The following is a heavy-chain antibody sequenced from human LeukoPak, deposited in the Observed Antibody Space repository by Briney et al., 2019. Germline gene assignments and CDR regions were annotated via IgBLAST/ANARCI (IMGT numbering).Heavy chain of an antibody. J-gene: IGHJ6*02. D-gene: IGHD3-22*01. V-gene: IGHV3-23*01. CDR1: GFTFSSYA. Sequence: GGSLRLSCAASGFTFSSYAMSWVRQAPGKGLEWVSAISGSGGSTYYADSVKGRFTISRDNSKNTLYLQMNSLRAEDTAVYYCAKDGSYDSSGYYYSVSYYYYYGMGVWGQGTTVTVSS. CDR3: AKDGSYDSSGYYYSVSYYYYYGMGV. CDR2: ISGSGGST.